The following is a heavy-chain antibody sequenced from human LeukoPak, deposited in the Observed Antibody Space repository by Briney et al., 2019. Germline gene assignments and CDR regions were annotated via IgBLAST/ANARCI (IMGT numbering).Heavy chain of an antibody. V-gene: IGHV3-11*04. CDR1: GFTFSDYY. CDR2: ISASGDTI. D-gene: IGHD3-10*01. CDR3: ARERRYYYGSGHFDY. Sequence: GGSLRLSCAASGFTFSDYYMGWIRQAPGKGLQWVSYISASGDTIYYSDSVKGRFTISRDNAKNSLYLQMNSLRAEDTAVYYCARERRYYYGSGHFDYWGQGTLVTVSS. J-gene: IGHJ4*02.